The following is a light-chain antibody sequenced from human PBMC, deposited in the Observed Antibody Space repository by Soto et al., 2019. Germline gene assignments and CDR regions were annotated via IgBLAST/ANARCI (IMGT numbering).Light chain of an antibody. CDR2: DSS. CDR3: QQRSYWPLT. Sequence: VLTQSPATLSLSPGERATLSCRASQTVSSFLAWYQQKPGQAPRLLIHDSSDMATGIPARFSGSGSGTAFTLTISSLVPEDVAVYYCQQRSYWPLTFGGGTMVEI. J-gene: IGKJ4*01. CDR1: QTVSSF. V-gene: IGKV3-11*01.